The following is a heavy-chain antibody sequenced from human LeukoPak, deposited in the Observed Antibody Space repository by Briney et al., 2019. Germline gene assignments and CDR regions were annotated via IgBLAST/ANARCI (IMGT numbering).Heavy chain of an antibody. J-gene: IGHJ5*02. Sequence: PSETLSLTCTVSGFSINSNSYYWGWIRQPPGKGLEWIGYIYNSGSTKYNPSLKSRVTISVDTSKNLFSLKLTSVTAADTAVYYCATCRDEFGDYGFTSWGQGTLVTVSS. CDR1: GFSINSNSYY. D-gene: IGHD4-17*01. V-gene: IGHV4-61*05. CDR2: IYNSGST. CDR3: ATCRDEFGDYGFTS.